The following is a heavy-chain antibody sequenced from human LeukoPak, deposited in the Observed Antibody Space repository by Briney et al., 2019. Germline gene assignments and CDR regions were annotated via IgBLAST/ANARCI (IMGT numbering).Heavy chain of an antibody. D-gene: IGHD3-9*01. J-gene: IGHJ4*02. Sequence: ASVKVSCKASGYTFTSYGISWVRQAPGQGLEWMGWIGAYNGNTNYAQKLQGRVTMTTDTSTSTAYMELRSLRSDDTAVYYCARDKGDILTGYFPDYWGQGTLVTVSS. CDR1: GYTFTSYG. CDR3: ARDKGDILTGYFPDY. CDR2: IGAYNGNT. V-gene: IGHV1-18*01.